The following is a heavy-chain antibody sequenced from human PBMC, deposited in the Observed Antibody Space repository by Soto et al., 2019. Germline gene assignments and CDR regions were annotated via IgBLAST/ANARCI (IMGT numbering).Heavy chain of an antibody. CDR1: GFSFGSSA. J-gene: IGHJ4*02. V-gene: IGHV3-23*01. D-gene: IGHD3-16*01. CDR3: VKGSSAYRPYYFDY. Sequence: GGSLRLSCAASGFSFGSSAMSWVRQAPGKGLEWVSAISGGGGSTYYADSVKGRFTISRDKSKTTVYLQMNTLRADDTAIYYCVKGSSAYRPYYFDYWGQGSLVTVSS. CDR2: ISGGGGST.